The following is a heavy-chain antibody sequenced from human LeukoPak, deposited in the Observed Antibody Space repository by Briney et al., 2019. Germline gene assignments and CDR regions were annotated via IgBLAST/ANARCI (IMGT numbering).Heavy chain of an antibody. CDR2: ISGSGGST. J-gene: IGHJ4*02. CDR3: AKDRGSPC. D-gene: IGHD1-26*01. CDR1: GFTFSSYT. Sequence: GGSLRLSCEASGFTFSSYTMNWVRRAPGKGLEWVSAISGSGGSTYYADSVKGRFTISRDNSKNTLYLQMNSLRAEDTAVYYCAKDRGSPCWGQGTLVTVSS. V-gene: IGHV3-23*01.